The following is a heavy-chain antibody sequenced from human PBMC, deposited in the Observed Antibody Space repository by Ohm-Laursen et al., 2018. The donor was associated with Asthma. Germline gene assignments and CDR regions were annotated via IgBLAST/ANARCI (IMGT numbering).Heavy chain of an antibody. CDR3: ASDTHWNSDSPGSGY. J-gene: IGHJ4*02. V-gene: IGHV3-7*01. Sequence: SLRLSCAASGFTFSSHWMSWVRQAPGKGLEWLGNIKEDGSDKHYVDSVRGRFTISRDNAKNSVYLQMDSLGAEDTAAYFCASDTHWNSDSPGSGYWGQGTLVTVSS. CDR1: GFTFSSHW. CDR2: IKEDGSDK. D-gene: IGHD3-10*01.